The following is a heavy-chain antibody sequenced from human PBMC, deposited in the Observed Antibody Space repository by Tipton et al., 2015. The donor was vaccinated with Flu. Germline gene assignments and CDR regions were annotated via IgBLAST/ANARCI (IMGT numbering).Heavy chain of an antibody. CDR1: GASISSATYY. Sequence: TLSLTCTVSGASISSATYYWSWIRQPAGRGLEWIGRIYTSGSTNYNTSLKSRVTISVDTSKNQFSLKLRSVTAADTAVYYCARDYGDYNWFDPWGQGTLVTVSS. J-gene: IGHJ5*02. D-gene: IGHD4-17*01. CDR2: IYTSGST. CDR3: ARDYGDYNWFDP. V-gene: IGHV4-61*02.